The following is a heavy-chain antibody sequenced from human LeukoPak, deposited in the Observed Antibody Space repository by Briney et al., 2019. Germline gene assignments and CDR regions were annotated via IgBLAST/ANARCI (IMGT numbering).Heavy chain of an antibody. J-gene: IGHJ6*02. Sequence: GGSLRLSCAASGFTFSTYGMHWVRQAPGKGLEWVAVSRRCGSKTYLVDSGECRITISRDNFKNTRYLQMNRRRVEDTGVYYCARAWFSGAWYGMDVWGQGTTVTVS. D-gene: IGHD6-19*01. V-gene: IGHV3-30*02. CDR1: GFTFSTYG. CDR3: ARAWFSGAWYGMDV. CDR2: SRRCGSKT.